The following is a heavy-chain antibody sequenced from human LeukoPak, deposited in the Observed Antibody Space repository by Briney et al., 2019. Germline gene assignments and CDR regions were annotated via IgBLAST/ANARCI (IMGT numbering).Heavy chain of an antibody. CDR1: GFNFISYS. V-gene: IGHV3-23*01. J-gene: IGHJ4*02. Sequence: GGSLRLSCAASGFNFISYSMSWVRQAPGKGLEWVSVIRGSGVSTYYADSVKGRFTISRDNSKNTLYLQMNSLRAEDTAVYYCAKPEDRYSSPDYWGQGTLVTVSS. CDR2: IRGSGVST. CDR3: AKPEDRYSSPDY. D-gene: IGHD6-13*01.